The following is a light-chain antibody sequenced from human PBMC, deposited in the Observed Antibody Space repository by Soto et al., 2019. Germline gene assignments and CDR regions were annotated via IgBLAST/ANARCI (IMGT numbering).Light chain of an antibody. CDR1: QSIGTY. CDR3: QQYYIYPPT. CDR2: AAS. J-gene: IGKJ4*01. Sequence: AIRMTQSPSSFSASTGDRVTITCRASQSIGTYLAWYQQIPGRAPKLLIFAASTLHGGVPSRFSGSGSGTDFTLTISCLQSEDFATYYCQQYYIYPPTFGGGTKVEIK. V-gene: IGKV1-8*01.